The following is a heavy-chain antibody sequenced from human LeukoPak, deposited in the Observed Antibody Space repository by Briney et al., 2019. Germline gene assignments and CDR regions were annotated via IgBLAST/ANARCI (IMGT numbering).Heavy chain of an antibody. J-gene: IGHJ4*02. CDR2: ITAGGGTT. CDR1: GFTFSSYA. V-gene: IGHV3-23*01. D-gene: IGHD5-18*01. CDR3: AVRSDTHSFDY. Sequence: GGSLRLSCAASGFTFSSYAMSWVRQAPGKGLEWVSAITAGGGTTVYADSVKGRFTISRDNSKNTLFLQMNSLRAEDTAVYYCAVRSDTHSFDYWGQGTLVTVSS.